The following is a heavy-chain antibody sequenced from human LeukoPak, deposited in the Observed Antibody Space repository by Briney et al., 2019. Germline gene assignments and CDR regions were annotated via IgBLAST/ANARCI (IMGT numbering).Heavy chain of an antibody. Sequence: GGSLRLACAAYGFTFSSYGMHWVRQAPGNGLEWVAIISYDVSNKYYADSVKSRFTISRNNSKNTLYLQMNSLRAEETAVYYCAKAQTSSSWALFDYWGQGTLVTVSS. V-gene: IGHV3-30*18. CDR2: ISYDVSNK. D-gene: IGHD6-13*01. CDR1: GFTFSSYG. CDR3: AKAQTSSSWALFDY. J-gene: IGHJ4*02.